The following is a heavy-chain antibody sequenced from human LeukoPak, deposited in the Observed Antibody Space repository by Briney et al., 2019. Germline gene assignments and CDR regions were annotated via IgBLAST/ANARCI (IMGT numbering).Heavy chain of an antibody. CDR2: IGYEGVHK. Sequence: PGGSLRLSCVASGFTFNNFGMHWVRQAPGKGLEWVSFIGYEGVHKYYADSVKGRFTISKDNSKATLYLQMNSLRPEDTAVYYCAKDLHGGYSSDYWGQGTLVTVFS. CDR1: GFTFNNFG. J-gene: IGHJ4*02. D-gene: IGHD4-23*01. V-gene: IGHV3-30*02. CDR3: AKDLHGGYSSDY.